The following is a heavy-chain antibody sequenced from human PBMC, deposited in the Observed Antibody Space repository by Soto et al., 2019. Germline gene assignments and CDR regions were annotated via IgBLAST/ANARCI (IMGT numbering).Heavy chain of an antibody. Sequence: GGSLRLSCAASGFTFSSYAMSWVRQAPGKGLEWVSAISGSGGSTYYADSVKGRFTISRDNSKNTLYLQMNSLRAEDTAVYYCAKDTALRFLEWLSSRYYYYYGMDVWGQGTTVTVSS. V-gene: IGHV3-23*01. J-gene: IGHJ6*02. D-gene: IGHD3-3*01. CDR1: GFTFSSYA. CDR3: AKDTALRFLEWLSSRYYYYYGMDV. CDR2: ISGSGGST.